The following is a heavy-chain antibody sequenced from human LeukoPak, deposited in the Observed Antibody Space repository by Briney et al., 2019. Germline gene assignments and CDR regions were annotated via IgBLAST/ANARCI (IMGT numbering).Heavy chain of an antibody. V-gene: IGHV4-39*01. CDR1: GGSLSSSSYY. CDR3: ARHPRSIAVAVS. Sequence: PSETLSLTCTVSGGSLSSSSYYWGWIRQPPGKGLEWLGSIYYSGSTYYNPSLKSRVTISVDTSKNQFSLKLSSVTAADTAVYYCARHPRSIAVAVSWGQGTLVTVSS. J-gene: IGHJ5*02. D-gene: IGHD6-19*01. CDR2: IYYSGST.